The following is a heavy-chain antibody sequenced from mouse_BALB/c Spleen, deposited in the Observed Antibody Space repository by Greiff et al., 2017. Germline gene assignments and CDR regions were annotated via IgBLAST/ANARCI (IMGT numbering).Heavy chain of an antibody. CDR1: GYTFTSYW. CDR3: ARDGNLFDY. J-gene: IGHJ2*01. CDR2: INPSNGRT. Sequence: VKQSCKASGYTFTSYWMHWVKQRPGQGLEWIGEINPSNGRTNYNEKFKSKATLTVDKSSSTAYMQLSSLTSEDSAVYYCARDGNLFDYWGQGTTLTVSS. V-gene: IGHV1S81*02. D-gene: IGHD2-1*01.